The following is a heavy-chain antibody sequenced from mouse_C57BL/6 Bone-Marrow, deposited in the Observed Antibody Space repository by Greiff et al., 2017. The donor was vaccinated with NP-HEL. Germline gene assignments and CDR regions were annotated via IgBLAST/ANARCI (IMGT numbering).Heavy chain of an antibody. CDR1: GYTFTDYY. Sequence: VQVVESGAELVRPGASVKLSCKASGYTFTDYYINWVKQRPGQGLEWIARIYPGSGNTYYNEKFKGKATLTAEKSSSTAYMKLSSLTSEDSAVYFWARPLDSSGYVAWFAYWGQGTLVTVSA. CDR2: IYPGSGNT. D-gene: IGHD3-2*02. J-gene: IGHJ3*01. CDR3: ARPLDSSGYVAWFAY. V-gene: IGHV1-76*01.